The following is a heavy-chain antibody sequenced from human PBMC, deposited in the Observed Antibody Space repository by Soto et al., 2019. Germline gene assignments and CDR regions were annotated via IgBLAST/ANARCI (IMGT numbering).Heavy chain of an antibody. CDR3: ARDIGPDTYYYYGMDV. J-gene: IGHJ6*02. CDR2: IIPIFGTA. V-gene: IGHV1-69*13. CDR1: GGTFSSYA. Sequence: SVKVSCKASGGTFSSYAISWVRQAPGQGLEWMGGIIPIFGTANYAQKFQGRVTVTADESTSTAYMELSSLRSEDTAVYYCARDIGPDTYYYYGMDVWGQGTTVTVSS. D-gene: IGHD1-26*01.